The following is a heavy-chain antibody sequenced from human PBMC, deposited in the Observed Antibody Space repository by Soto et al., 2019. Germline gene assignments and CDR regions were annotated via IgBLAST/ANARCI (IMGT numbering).Heavy chain of an antibody. CDR3: ARDLREWLRLVYYYYGMDV. V-gene: IGHV1-18*04. Sequence: ASVKVSCKASGYTFTSYGISWVRQAPGQGLEWMGWISAYNGNTNYAQKLQGRVTMTTDTSTSTAYMELRSLRSDDTAVYYCARDLREWLRLVYYYYGMDVWGQGTTVTVSS. D-gene: IGHD5-12*01. CDR2: ISAYNGNT. J-gene: IGHJ6*02. CDR1: GYTFTSYG.